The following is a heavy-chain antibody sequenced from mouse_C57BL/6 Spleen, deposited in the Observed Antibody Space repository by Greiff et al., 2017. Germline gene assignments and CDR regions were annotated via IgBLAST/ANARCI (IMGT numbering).Heavy chain of an antibody. D-gene: IGHD2-3*01. J-gene: IGHJ2*01. V-gene: IGHV5-12*01. CDR2: ISNGGGST. CDR1: GFTFSDYY. CDR3: ARHGDGSLFDY. Sequence: EVMLVESGGGLVQPGGSLKLSCAASGFTFSDYYMYWVRQTPEERLEWVAYISNGGGSTYYPDTVKGRFTISRDNAKNTLYRQMSRLKSEDTAMYYCARHGDGSLFDYWGQGTTLTVSA.